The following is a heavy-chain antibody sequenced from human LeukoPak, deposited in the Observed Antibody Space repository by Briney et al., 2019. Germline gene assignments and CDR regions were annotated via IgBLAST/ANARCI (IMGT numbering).Heavy chain of an antibody. V-gene: IGHV4-39*01. Sequence: SETLSLTCAVSGGPVGSSAFYWGWIRQPPGKGLEWIGSVYYNGNTFYNPSLKSRVAISVDTSKNQFSLNVTSVTAADTAVYYCGRHLNYYYYYYMDIWGKGTTVSVSS. CDR3: GRHLNYYYYYYMDI. CDR2: VYYNGNT. J-gene: IGHJ6*03. CDR1: GGPVGSSAFY.